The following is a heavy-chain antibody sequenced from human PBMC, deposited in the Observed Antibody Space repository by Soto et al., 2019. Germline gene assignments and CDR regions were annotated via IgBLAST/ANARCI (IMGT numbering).Heavy chain of an antibody. D-gene: IGHD6-13*01. V-gene: IGHV3-7*01. CDR3: ARIAASGRGWDV. CDR2: IKQDGSEE. J-gene: IGHJ6*02. Sequence: EVQLVESGGGLVQPGGSLRLSGVDSGFTFSSYWMSWVRQARVKGLEWVGNIKQDGSEENYVDSVKGRFTISRDNAKNSMYLQMNSLRAEDTAVYYCARIAASGRGWDVWGQGTTVVVSS. CDR1: GFTFSSYW.